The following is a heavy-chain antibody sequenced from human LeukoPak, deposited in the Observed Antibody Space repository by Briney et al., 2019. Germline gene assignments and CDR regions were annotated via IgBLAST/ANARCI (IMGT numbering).Heavy chain of an antibody. CDR1: GFTFSKVW. Sequence: GGSLRLSCAASGFTFSKVWMSWVRQAPGKGMEWVGRIRSKTDGGTTDYAAPVKDRFNISRDDSKNTLYLQMNSLKTEDTAVYYCRPYCGGVSCLYWFFDPWGRGTLVTVSS. J-gene: IGHJ2*01. CDR3: RPYCGGVSCLYWFFDP. V-gene: IGHV3-15*01. D-gene: IGHD2-21*01. CDR2: IRSKTDGGTT.